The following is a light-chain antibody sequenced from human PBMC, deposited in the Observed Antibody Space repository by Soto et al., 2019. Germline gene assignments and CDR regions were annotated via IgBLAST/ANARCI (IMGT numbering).Light chain of an antibody. CDR2: GAS. CDR1: QSVSSN. CDR3: QQYNNWPPYT. J-gene: IGKJ2*01. V-gene: IGKV3-15*01. Sequence: EIVMTQSPATLSVSPGERATLSFRSSQSVSSNLAWYQQKPGQAPRLLIYGASTRATGIPARFSGSGSGTEFTLTISSLQSEDVAVYDCQQYNNWPPYTFGQGTKLEIK.